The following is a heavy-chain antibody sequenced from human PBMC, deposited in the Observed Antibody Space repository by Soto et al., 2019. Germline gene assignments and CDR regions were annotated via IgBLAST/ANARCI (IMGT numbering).Heavy chain of an antibody. CDR2: IYYSGST. D-gene: IGHD4-17*01. J-gene: IGHJ6*02. CDR3: ARGEGPTVANPYYYYGMDV. V-gene: IGHV4-31*03. CDR1: GGSISSGGYY. Sequence: QVQLQESGPGLVKPSQTLSLTCTVSGGSISSGGYYWSWIRQHPGKGLEWIGYIYYSGSTYYNPSLKSRVTTAVHTSKNQFSRKLSSVTAADTAVYYCARGEGPTVANPYYYYGMDVWGQGTTVTVSS.